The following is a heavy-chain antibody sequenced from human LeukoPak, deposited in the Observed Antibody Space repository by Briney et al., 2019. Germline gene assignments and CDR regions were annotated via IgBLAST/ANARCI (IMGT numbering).Heavy chain of an antibody. CDR3: ARGPTRYYFDC. CDR1: SGSICSYY. D-gene: IGHD4-17*01. CDR2: IFYSGST. V-gene: IGHV4-59*07. Sequence: PSDTLSLTCTVSSGSICSYYWSCLRQPPGKGLEWIGYIFYSGSTNYNPSLKSRVTISVDTSKNQFSLGLSSVTAADTAVYYCARGPTRYYFDCWGQGTLVTVSS. J-gene: IGHJ4*02.